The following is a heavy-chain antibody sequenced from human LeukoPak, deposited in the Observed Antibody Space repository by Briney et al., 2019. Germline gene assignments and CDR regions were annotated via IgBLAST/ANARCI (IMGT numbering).Heavy chain of an antibody. D-gene: IGHD3-3*01. CDR3: ARDSYDFWSGYLGYGMDV. CDR1: GFTFSSYE. Sequence: PGGSLRLSCAASGFTFSSYEMNWVRQAPGKGLEWVSYISGSGSTIYYAHFVKGRFTISRDNAKNSLYLQMNSLRAEDTAVYYCARDSYDFWSGYLGYGMDVWGQGTTVTVSS. CDR2: ISGSGSTI. J-gene: IGHJ6*02. V-gene: IGHV3-48*03.